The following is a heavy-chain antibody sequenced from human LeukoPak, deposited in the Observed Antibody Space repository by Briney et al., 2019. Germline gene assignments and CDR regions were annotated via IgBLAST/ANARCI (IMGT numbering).Heavy chain of an antibody. Sequence: SETLSLTCTVSGGSISSYYWSWIRQPPGKGLEWIGRIYTSGSTNYNPSLKSRVTMSVDTSKNQFSLKLSSVTAADTAVYYCARVNRYCSGGSCYSGWFDPWGQGTLVTVSS. V-gene: IGHV4-4*07. CDR1: GGSISSYY. CDR3: ARVNRYCSGGSCYSGWFDP. J-gene: IGHJ5*02. D-gene: IGHD2-15*01. CDR2: IYTSGST.